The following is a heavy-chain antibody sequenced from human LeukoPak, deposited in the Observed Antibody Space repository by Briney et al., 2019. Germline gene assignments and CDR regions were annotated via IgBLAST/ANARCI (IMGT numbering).Heavy chain of an antibody. CDR3: ATIYGLWFGEGDAFDI. V-gene: IGHV1-24*01. J-gene: IGHJ3*02. Sequence: ASVKVSCKVSGYTLTELSMHWVRQAPGKGLEWIGGFDPEDGETIYAQKFQGRVTMTEDTSTDTACMELSSLRSEDTAVYYCATIYGLWFGEGDAFDIWGQGTMVTVSS. CDR2: FDPEDGET. CDR1: GYTLTELS. D-gene: IGHD3-10*01.